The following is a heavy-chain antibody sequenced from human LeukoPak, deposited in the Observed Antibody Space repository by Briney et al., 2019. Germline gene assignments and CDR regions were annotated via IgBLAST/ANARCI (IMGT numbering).Heavy chain of an antibody. D-gene: IGHD3-10*01. CDR2: ISSSSSYI. CDR1: RFTFSSYS. V-gene: IGHV3-21*04. CDR3: ARRWITMVRGVRAFNI. J-gene: IGHJ3*02. Sequence: GGSLRLSCAASRFTFSSYSMNWVRQAPGKGLEWVSSISSSSSYIYYADSVKGRFTISRDNAKNSLYLQMNSLRAEDTAVYYCARRWITMVRGVRAFNIWGQGTMVTVSS.